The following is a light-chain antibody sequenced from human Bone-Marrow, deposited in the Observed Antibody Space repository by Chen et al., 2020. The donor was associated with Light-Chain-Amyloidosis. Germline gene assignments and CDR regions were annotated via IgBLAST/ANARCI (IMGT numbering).Light chain of an antibody. Sequence: QSALTQPASVSGAPGQSICIPCTGTSSDVGGDNHVSWYQQHPDKAPKLMIYEVTNRPSWVPDRFSGSKSDNTASLTISGLQTEDEADYFCSSYTITNTLVFGSGTRVTVL. CDR1: SSDVGGDNH. V-gene: IGLV2-14*01. J-gene: IGLJ1*01. CDR3: SSYTITNTLV. CDR2: EVT.